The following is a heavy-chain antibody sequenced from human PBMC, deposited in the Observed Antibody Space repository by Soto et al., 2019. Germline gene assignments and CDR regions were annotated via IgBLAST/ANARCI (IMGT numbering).Heavy chain of an antibody. V-gene: IGHV1-24*01. J-gene: IGHJ6*02. Sequence: ASVKVSCKVSGYTLTELSMHWVRQAPGKGLEWMGGFDPEDGETIYAQKFQGRVTMTEDTSTDTAYMELSSLRSEDTAVYYCAMGSAARPGYNYYYGMDVWGQGTTVTVSS. CDR1: GYTLTELS. CDR2: FDPEDGET. CDR3: AMGSAARPGYNYYYGMDV. D-gene: IGHD6-6*01.